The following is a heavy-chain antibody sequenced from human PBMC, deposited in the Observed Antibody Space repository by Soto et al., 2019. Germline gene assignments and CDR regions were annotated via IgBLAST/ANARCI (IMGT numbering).Heavy chain of an antibody. D-gene: IGHD2-8*01. J-gene: IGHJ6*03. Sequence: GGSLRLSCAASGFTFSSYAMSWVRQAPGKGLEWVSAISGSGGSTYYADSVKGRFTISRDNSKNPLYLQMNSLRAEDTAVYYCAKGTYGPYYYYMDVWGKGTTVTVSS. CDR1: GFTFSSYA. CDR2: ISGSGGST. V-gene: IGHV3-23*01. CDR3: AKGTYGPYYYYMDV.